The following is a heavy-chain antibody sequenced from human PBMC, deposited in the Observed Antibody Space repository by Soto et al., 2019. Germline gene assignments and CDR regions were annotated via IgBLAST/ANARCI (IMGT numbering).Heavy chain of an antibody. Sequence: ASVKVSCKASGYTFTSYAMHWVRQAPGQRLEWVGWINAGNGNTKYSQKFQGRVTITRDTSASTAYMELSSLRSEDTAVYYCARSIVVVTAIDYCGQGTLVTVSS. D-gene: IGHD2-21*02. CDR1: GYTFTSYA. CDR3: ARSIVVVTAIDY. CDR2: INAGNGNT. J-gene: IGHJ4*02. V-gene: IGHV1-3*01.